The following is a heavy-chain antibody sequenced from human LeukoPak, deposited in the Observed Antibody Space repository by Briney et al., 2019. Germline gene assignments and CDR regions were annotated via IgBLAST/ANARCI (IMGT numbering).Heavy chain of an antibody. CDR2: INPSGGST. V-gene: IGHV1-46*01. Sequence: ASVKVSCKASGYRFTSYNMHWVRQAPGQGLEWMGIINPSGGSTSYAQRFQGRVAMTRDTSTTTVYMEVNSLTSEDTAVYFCARDGPTAAPFDYWGQGTLVTVSS. CDR1: GYRFTSYN. CDR3: ARDGPTAAPFDY. D-gene: IGHD2-2*01. J-gene: IGHJ4*02.